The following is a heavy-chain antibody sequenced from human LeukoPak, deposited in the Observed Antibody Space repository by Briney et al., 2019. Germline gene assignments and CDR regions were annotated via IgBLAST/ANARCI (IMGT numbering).Heavy chain of an antibody. Sequence: GGSLRLSCSASGFPFSSYAMHWVRQAPGQGLEYVSAISDSGGSPYYADSVKGRFTISRDNSKNTLYLQMSSLRAEDTAVYFCVRGYSFGPYGMDVWGQGTTVTVSS. J-gene: IGHJ6*02. V-gene: IGHV3-64D*09. CDR3: VRGYSFGPYGMDV. CDR2: ISDSGGSP. CDR1: GFPFSSYA. D-gene: IGHD2-15*01.